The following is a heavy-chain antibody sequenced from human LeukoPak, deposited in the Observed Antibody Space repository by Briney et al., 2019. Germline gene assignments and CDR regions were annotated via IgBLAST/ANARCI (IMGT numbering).Heavy chain of an antibody. CDR2: ISAYNGNT. CDR1: GYTSTSYG. V-gene: IGHV1-18*01. J-gene: IGHJ5*02. Sequence: GASVKVSCKASGYTSTSYGISWVRQAPGQGLEWMGWISAYNGNTNYAQKLQGRVTMTTDTSTSTAYMELRSLRSDDTAVYYCARVPLAAAYNWFDPWGQGTLVTVSS. CDR3: ARVPLAAAYNWFDP. D-gene: IGHD6-13*01.